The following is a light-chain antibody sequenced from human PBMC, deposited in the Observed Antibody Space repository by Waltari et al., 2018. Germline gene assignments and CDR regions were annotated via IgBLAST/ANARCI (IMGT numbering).Light chain of an antibody. V-gene: IGLV2-11*01. CDR3: CSFAAGDAYV. J-gene: IGLJ1*01. CDR2: DVT. Sequence: QSALTQPRSVSGSPGQSVTIPCTGTSSYVGGYYYVSWYQQHPGKAPNLMFYDVTVRPSGVPDRFSGSKSGNTASLTVSGLQAEDEADYYCCSFAAGDAYVFGTGTKVSVL. CDR1: SSYVGGYYY.